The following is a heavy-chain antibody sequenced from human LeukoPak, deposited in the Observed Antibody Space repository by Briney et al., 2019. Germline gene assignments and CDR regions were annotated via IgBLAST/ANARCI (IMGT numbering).Heavy chain of an antibody. CDR1: GFTVSSNY. CDR2: IYSGGST. V-gene: IGHV3-53*01. J-gene: IGHJ4*02. D-gene: IGHD3-22*01. Sequence: GGSLRLSCAASGFTVSSNYMSWVRQAPGKGLEWVSVIYSGGSTYYADSVKGRFTISRANSKNTLYLQMNSLRAEDTAVYYCARDGHDSSGYSVDYWGQGTLVTVSS. CDR3: ARDGHDSSGYSVDY.